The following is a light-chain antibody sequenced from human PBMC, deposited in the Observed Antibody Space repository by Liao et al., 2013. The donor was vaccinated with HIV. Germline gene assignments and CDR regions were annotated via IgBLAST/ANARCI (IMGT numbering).Light chain of an antibody. V-gene: IGLV3-21*01. Sequence: SYELTQPPSVSVAPGQTARITCGGKKIGTTSVHWYQQRSGQAPVLVIFYDSARPSGIPERFSGTNSADTATLTISRAEAGDEADYYCLAWDSTTTAYVFGSGTKVTVL. CDR3: LAWDSTTTAYV. CDR1: KIGTTS. J-gene: IGLJ1*01. CDR2: YDS.